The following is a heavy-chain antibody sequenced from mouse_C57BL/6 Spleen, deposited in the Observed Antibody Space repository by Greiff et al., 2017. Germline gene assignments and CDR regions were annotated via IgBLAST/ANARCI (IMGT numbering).Heavy chain of an antibody. CDR2: IFPGSGST. J-gene: IGHJ1*03. Sequence: QVQLQQSGPELVKPGASVKISCKASGYTFTDYYINWVKQRPGQGLEWIGWIFPGSGSTYYNEKFKGKATLTVDKSSSTAYMLLSSLTSEDSAVYFCARFITAVVATSRYFDVWGTGTTVTVSS. CDR3: ARFITAVVATSRYFDV. D-gene: IGHD1-1*01. V-gene: IGHV1-75*01. CDR1: GYTFTDYY.